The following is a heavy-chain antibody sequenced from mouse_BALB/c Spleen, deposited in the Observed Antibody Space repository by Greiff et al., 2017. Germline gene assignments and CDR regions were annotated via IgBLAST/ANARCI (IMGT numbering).Heavy chain of an antibody. CDR1: GFTFSSYA. CDR2: ISSGGSYT. Sequence: EVKLMESGGGLVKPGGSLKLSCAASGFTFSSYAMSWVRQSPEKRLEWVAEISSGGSYTYYPDTVTGRFTISRDNAKNTLYLEMSSLRSEDTAMYYCARESYYDWGQGTLVTVSA. V-gene: IGHV5-9-4*01. J-gene: IGHJ3*01. D-gene: IGHD2-1*01. CDR3: ARESYYD.